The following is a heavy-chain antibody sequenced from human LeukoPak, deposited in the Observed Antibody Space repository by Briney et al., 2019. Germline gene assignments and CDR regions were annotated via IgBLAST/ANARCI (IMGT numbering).Heavy chain of an antibody. J-gene: IGHJ5*02. CDR3: ARDQLWCGELAVTGWLDP. D-gene: IGHD3-10*01. V-gene: IGHV4-4*07. CDR2: IYTSGST. Sequence: PSETLSLTCTVSGGSISSYYWSGLRQPAGKGLEWIGRIYTSGSTNYNPSLKSRVTISVDKSKNQFSLKPSSVTAADTAVYYCARDQLWCGELAVTGWLDPTGPG. CDR1: GGSISSYY.